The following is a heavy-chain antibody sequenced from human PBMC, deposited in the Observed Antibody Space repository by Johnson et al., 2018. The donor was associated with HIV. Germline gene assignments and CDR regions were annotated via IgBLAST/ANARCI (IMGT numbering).Heavy chain of an antibody. CDR1: GSTVSSNY. Sequence: VQLVESGGGLVQPGGPLRLSCTASGSTVSSNYMSWVRQAPGKGLEWVSVIYSGGSTNYADSVKGRFTISRDNSKNTLHLQMNSLKPEDTAVYYCARGIRFVEAGRENDGFDVWGQGTMVTVSS. CDR2: IYSGGST. J-gene: IGHJ3*01. V-gene: IGHV3-66*02. CDR3: ARGIRFVEAGRENDGFDV. D-gene: IGHD4-17*01.